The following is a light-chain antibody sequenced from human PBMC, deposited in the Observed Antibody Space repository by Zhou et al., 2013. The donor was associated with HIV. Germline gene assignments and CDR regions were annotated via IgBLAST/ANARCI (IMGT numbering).Light chain of an antibody. V-gene: IGKV3-15*01. CDR1: QSVSSN. J-gene: IGKJ1*01. Sequence: EIVMTQSPATLSVSPGERATLSCRASQSVSSNLAWYQQKPGQAPNLLIFGASTRATGIPDRFSGSGSGTEFTLTISSLQSEDFAIYFCQQYNDWPRTFGQGTNVDIE. CDR2: GAS. CDR3: QQYNDWPRT.